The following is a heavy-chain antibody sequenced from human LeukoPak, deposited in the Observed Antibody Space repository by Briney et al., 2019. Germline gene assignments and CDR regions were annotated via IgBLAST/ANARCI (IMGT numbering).Heavy chain of an antibody. D-gene: IGHD2-15*01. Sequence: PGVSLRLSCAGSGFTFDDYAMLWQRQAPGKGLVGWSGISWNSGIRGYACSVKGRLTIYRDNGKNSLDLQMNRLRDKDTDFYECAKDTVYRDFTPWFDPWGQGTLVTGSS. V-gene: IGHV3-9*01. CDR2: ISWNSGIR. CDR1: GFTFDDYA. CDR3: AKDTVYRDFTPWFDP. J-gene: IGHJ5*02.